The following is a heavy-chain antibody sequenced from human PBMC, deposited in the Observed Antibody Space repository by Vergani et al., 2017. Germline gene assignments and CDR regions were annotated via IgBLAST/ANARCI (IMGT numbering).Heavy chain of an antibody. V-gene: IGHV3-48*03. CDR1: GFSFSDFE. Sequence: EVQLVESGGGLVQPGGSLRLSCAASGFSFSDFEMNWVRQAQGKGLEWLSYISSSSGSTIYYADAVKGRFTISRDNAENTLYLQMNSLRAEDTAVYYCARYIVAFDFWGQGTMVTVSS. J-gene: IGHJ3*01. D-gene: IGHD2-15*01. CDR2: ISSSSGSTI. CDR3: ARYIVAFDF.